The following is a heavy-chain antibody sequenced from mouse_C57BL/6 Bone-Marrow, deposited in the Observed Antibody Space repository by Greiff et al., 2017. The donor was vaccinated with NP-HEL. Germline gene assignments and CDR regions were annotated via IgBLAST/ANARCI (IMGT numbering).Heavy chain of an antibody. J-gene: IGHJ2*01. V-gene: IGHV1-69*01. CDR3: ASEGYYYTYFDY. CDR2: IDPSDSYS. CDR1: GYTFTSYW. Sequence: QVQLQQPGAELVMPGASVKLSCTASGYTFTSYWMHWVKQRPGQGLEWIGEIDPSDSYSTYNQKFKGKSTLTVDKSSSTAYMQLSSLTSEDSAVDYCASEGYYYTYFDYWGQGTTLTVSS. D-gene: IGHD1-1*01.